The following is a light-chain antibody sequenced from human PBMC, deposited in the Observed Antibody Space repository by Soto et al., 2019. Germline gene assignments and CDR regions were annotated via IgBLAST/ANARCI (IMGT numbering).Light chain of an antibody. J-gene: IGKJ1*01. V-gene: IGKV3-15*01. CDR2: SAS. Sequence: EIVMTQSPATLSVFPGESATLSCRASQSVTRNLAWYQQKPGQAPRLLMSSASTRATGVPARFGGSGSETEFILTINNLQSEDVAVYYCQQYHTWPRTFGQGTKVDIK. CDR1: QSVTRN. CDR3: QQYHTWPRT.